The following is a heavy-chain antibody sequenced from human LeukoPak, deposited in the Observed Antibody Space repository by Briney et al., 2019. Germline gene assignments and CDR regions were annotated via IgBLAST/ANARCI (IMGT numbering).Heavy chain of an antibody. CDR1: GGSVSIYY. CDR3: ARDPYGELLAFDS. Sequence: SETLSLTCTVSGGSVSIYYWSWIRQPPGKGLECIGHIYHSGSTNYNPSLKSRVTISIDTSKNQFSLNLSSMTAVDTAVYYCARDPYGELLAFDSWGQGILVTVSS. J-gene: IGHJ4*02. V-gene: IGHV4-59*02. CDR2: IYHSGST. D-gene: IGHD4-17*01.